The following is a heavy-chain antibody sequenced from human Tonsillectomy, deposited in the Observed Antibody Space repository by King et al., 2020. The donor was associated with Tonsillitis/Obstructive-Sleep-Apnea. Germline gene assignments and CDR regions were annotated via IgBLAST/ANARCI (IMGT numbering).Heavy chain of an antibody. CDR2: INHSGST. CDR3: ARDVMVEQFVRADAFDI. CDR1: GGSFSGYY. D-gene: IGHD6-6*01. Sequence: VQLQQWGAGLLKPSETLSLTCAVYGGSFSGYYWSWIRQPPGKGLEWFGEINHSGSTNYNPSLKSRVTISVDTSKNPFSLKLGSVTAAETALYYCARDVMVEQFVRADAFDIWGQGTMVTVSS. V-gene: IGHV4-34*01. J-gene: IGHJ3*02.